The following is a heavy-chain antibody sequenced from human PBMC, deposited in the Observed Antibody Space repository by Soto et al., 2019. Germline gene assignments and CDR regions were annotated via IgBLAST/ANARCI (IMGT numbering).Heavy chain of an antibody. Sequence: GGSLRLSCPASGFTFTRYDMHWVRLTAGKGLDLVSIIVTDGDTYYVDSAKGRFTISRDDEKNSSYLKMNNMGAGDTAVYYCARAYYDSSGYPVGGMDVRCQGIMVPVSS. J-gene: IGHJ6*02. CDR2: IVTDGDT. CDR3: ARAYYDSSGYPVGGMDV. V-gene: IGHV3-13*01. D-gene: IGHD3-22*01. CDR1: GFTFTRYD.